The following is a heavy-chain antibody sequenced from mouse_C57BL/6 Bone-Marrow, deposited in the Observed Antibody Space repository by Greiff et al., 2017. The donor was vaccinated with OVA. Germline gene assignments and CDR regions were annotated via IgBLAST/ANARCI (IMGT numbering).Heavy chain of an antibody. Sequence: QVHVKQPGAELVRPGSSVKLSCKASGYTFTSYWMHWVKQRPIQGLEWIGNIDPSDSETHYNQKFKDKATLTVDKSSSTAYMQLSSLTSEDSAVYYCARRNWDYFDYWGQGTTLTVSS. CDR1: GYTFTSYW. V-gene: IGHV1-52*01. D-gene: IGHD4-1*01. J-gene: IGHJ2*01. CDR3: ARRNWDYFDY. CDR2: IDPSDSET.